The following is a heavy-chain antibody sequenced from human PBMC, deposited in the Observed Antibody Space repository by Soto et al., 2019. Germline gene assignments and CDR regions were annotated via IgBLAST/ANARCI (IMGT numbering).Heavy chain of an antibody. CDR1: GDSVSSKNAA. D-gene: IGHD3-22*01. CDR2: TYYRSKWHS. V-gene: IGHV6-1*01. Sequence: SQTLSLTCVISGDSVSSKNAAWNWIRQSPSRGLEWLGRTYYRSKWHSGYAVSVRGRISISPETSKNRFSLQLDSVTPDDTAVYYCARSGPGGYIDYWGRGTLVTVSS. J-gene: IGHJ4*02. CDR3: ARSGPGGYIDY.